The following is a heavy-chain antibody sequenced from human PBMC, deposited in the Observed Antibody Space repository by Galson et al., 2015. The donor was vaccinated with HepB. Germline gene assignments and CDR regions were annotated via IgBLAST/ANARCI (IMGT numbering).Heavy chain of an antibody. CDR2: IIPTFGTA. CDR1: GGTFSSYA. Sequence: SVKVSCKASGGTFSSYAISWVRQAPGQGLEWMGGIIPTFGTANYAQKFQGRVTITADESTSTAYMELSSLRSEDTAVYYCARGQYRLRLGELSSDPAYYYYGMDVWGQGTTVTVSS. CDR3: ARGQYRLRLGELSSDPAYYYYGMDV. J-gene: IGHJ6*02. V-gene: IGHV1-69*13. D-gene: IGHD3-16*02.